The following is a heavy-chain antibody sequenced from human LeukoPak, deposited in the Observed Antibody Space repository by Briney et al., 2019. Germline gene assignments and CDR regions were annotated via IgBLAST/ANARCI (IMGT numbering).Heavy chain of an antibody. D-gene: IGHD3-22*01. J-gene: IGHJ1*01. CDR2: IYYSGIT. CDR1: GHSASISDSY. CDR3: ARRRYYDSSGYLE. V-gene: IGHV4-39*01. Sequence: SVTLSLTCTLFGHSASISDSYCACIRQPPAKALEWIATIYYSGITYQSPSLKSRVTLSVDMSNNQFSLTLRSVTAAHTALYFCARRRYYDSSGYLEWGQGTLVTVPS.